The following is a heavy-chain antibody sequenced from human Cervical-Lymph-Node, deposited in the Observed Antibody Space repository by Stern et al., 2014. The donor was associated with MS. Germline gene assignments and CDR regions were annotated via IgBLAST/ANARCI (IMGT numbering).Heavy chain of an antibody. J-gene: IGHJ4*02. Sequence: VQLVESGGGLVKPGGSLRLSCAASGVSFSPYYMTWIRQAPGKGPEWVAHISSSGSTMQYGDSVKGRFTISRDNAKNLMYLLMDSLRADDTAVYYCARGGRGTSYFWQYWGQGTLVTVSS. D-gene: IGHD1-26*01. CDR3: ARGGRGTSYFWQY. V-gene: IGHV3-11*01. CDR2: ISSSGSTM. CDR1: GVSFSPYY.